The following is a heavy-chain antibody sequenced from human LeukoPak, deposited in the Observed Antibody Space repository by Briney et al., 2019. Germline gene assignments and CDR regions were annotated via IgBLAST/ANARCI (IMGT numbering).Heavy chain of an antibody. J-gene: IGHJ6*03. V-gene: IGHV4-39*01. D-gene: IGHD3-3*01. CDR1: GGSISSSSYY. CDR3: ASPPARITIFGVVTPEHYYYYMDV. Sequence: PSETLSLTCTVSGGSISSSSYYWGWIRQPPGKGLEWIGGIYYSGSTYYNPSLKSRVTISVDTSKNQFSLKLSSVTAADTAVYYCASPPARITIFGVVTPEHYYYYMDVWGKGTTVTVSS. CDR2: IYYSGST.